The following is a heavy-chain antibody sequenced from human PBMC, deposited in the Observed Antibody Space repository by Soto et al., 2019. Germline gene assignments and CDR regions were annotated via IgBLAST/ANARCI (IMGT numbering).Heavy chain of an antibody. Sequence: EVQLVQSGAEVKKPGTTVKISCKVSGYTFTDYYMQWVQQAPGKGRVLMGLVDSEGGETIYAEKFHGRVTLTADPSTKTAYMELSRLRSEDAAVYYCATSGRVGSTGASTYGMDVWGQGTTVTVSS. CDR2: VDSEGGET. V-gene: IGHV1-69-2*01. CDR3: ATSGRVGSTGASTYGMDV. J-gene: IGHJ6*02. D-gene: IGHD3-16*01. CDR1: GYTFTDYY.